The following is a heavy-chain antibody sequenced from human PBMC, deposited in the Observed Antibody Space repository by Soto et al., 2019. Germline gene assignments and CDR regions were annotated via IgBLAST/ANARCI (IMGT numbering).Heavy chain of an antibody. Sequence: EVQLVESGGGLVQPGRSLRLSCAASGFTFDDYAMHWVRQAPGKGLEWVSGISWNSGSIGYADSAKGRFTISRDNAKNSLYLQRNSLRAEDTALYYCAKVINGGSFDYWGQGTLVTVSS. CDR3: AKVINGGSFDY. J-gene: IGHJ4*02. CDR1: GFTFDDYA. D-gene: IGHD2-15*01. CDR2: ISWNSGSI. V-gene: IGHV3-9*01.